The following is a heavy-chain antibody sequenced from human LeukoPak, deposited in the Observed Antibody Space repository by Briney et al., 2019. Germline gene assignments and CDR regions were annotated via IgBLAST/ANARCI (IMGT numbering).Heavy chain of an antibody. V-gene: IGHV3-43*01. D-gene: IGHD4-17*01. CDR1: GFTFDDYS. J-gene: IGHJ4*01. CDR2: ISWGGSCT. Sequence: GGSRRLSRAADGFTFDDYSMHWVRLVAGKGLEWVSFISWGGSCTYHAGCGRSRVTISRDNSKISLYMQMNSLRTEHTTLRYCAKDEGVGAYGDYDSFYFDYWGHRTLVTVAS. CDR3: AKDEGVGAYGDYDSFYFDY.